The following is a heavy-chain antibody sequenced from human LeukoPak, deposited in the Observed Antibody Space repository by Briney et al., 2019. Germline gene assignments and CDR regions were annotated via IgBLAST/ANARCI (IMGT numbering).Heavy chain of an antibody. Sequence: SVKVSCKASGGTFSSYAISWVRQAPGQGLEWMGRIIPIFGTANYAQKFRGRVTITTDESTSTAYMELSSLRSEDTAVYYCARGWGTNYSNFRGRGYWGQGTLVTVSS. CDR1: GGTFSSYA. CDR2: IIPIFGTA. D-gene: IGHD4-11*01. CDR3: ARGWGTNYSNFRGRGY. J-gene: IGHJ4*02. V-gene: IGHV1-69*05.